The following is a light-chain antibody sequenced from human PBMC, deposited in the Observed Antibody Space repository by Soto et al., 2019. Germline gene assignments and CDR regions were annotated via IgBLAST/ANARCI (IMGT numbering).Light chain of an antibody. CDR2: GGS. CDR1: QSISTY. Sequence: DIQMTQSPSSLSASVGDRVNITCRASQSISTYLNWYQHKPGKAPKVLINGGSRLQSGVPSRFSGSGSGTDFTLTINSLQPEDSATYFCQQKYRIPRTFGQGTKADLK. J-gene: IGKJ1*01. V-gene: IGKV1-39*01. CDR3: QQKYRIPRT.